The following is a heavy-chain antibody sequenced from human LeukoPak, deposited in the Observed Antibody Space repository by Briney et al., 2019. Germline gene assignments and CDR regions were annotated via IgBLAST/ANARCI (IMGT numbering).Heavy chain of an antibody. V-gene: IGHV3-23*01. CDR1: GFTFNTYA. CDR2: ISGSGNST. D-gene: IGHD3-9*01. Sequence: GGSLRLSCAASGFTFNTYAMSWVRQAPGKGLDCVSAISGSGNSTYYADSVKGRFTISRDNSKNTLYLQMNSLRAEDTAVYYCAKRYFGNYYFDSWGQGTLVTVSS. CDR3: AKRYFGNYYFDS. J-gene: IGHJ4*02.